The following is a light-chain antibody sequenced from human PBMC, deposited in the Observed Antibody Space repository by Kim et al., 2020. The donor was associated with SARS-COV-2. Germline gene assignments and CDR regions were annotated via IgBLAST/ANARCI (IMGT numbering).Light chain of an antibody. Sequence: SSELTQDPAVSVALGQTVRITCQGDSLRIYYASWYQQKPGQAPVLVIYGKNNRPSGIPDRFSGSSSGNTASLTITGAQAEDEADYYCNSRDSSGNHLVFC. V-gene: IGLV3-19*01. CDR3: NSRDSSGNHLV. CDR2: GKN. CDR1: SLRIYY. J-gene: IGLJ3*02.